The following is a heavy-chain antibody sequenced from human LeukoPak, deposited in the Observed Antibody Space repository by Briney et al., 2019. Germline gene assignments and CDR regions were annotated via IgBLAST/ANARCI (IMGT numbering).Heavy chain of an antibody. CDR3: ARGRGYYYYYVDV. V-gene: IGHV4-59*01. CDR1: GGSISSYY. Sequence: SETLSLTCTVSGGSISSYYWSWIRQPPGKGLEWIGYIYYSGSTNYNPSLKSRVTISVDTSKNQFSLKLSSVTAADTAVYYCARGRGYYYYYVDVWGKGTTVTVSS. J-gene: IGHJ6*03. CDR2: IYYSGST.